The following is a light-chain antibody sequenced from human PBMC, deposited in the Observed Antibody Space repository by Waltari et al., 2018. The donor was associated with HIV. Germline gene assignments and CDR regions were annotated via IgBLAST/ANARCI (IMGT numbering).Light chain of an antibody. CDR3: QQSYSTPVT. V-gene: IGKV1-39*01. CDR1: QSISSY. CDR2: SAS. Sequence: DIQMTQSPSSLSASVGDRVSITCRASQSISSYLNWYQQKPGKVPKLLIYSASTLQSGVPSRFSGSGSGTDFTLTIRSLQPEDFATYYCQQSYSTPVTFGPGTKVEIK. J-gene: IGKJ3*01.